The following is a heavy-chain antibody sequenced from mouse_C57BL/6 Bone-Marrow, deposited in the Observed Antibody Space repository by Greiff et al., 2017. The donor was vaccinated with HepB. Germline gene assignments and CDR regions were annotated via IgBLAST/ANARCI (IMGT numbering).Heavy chain of an antibody. V-gene: IGHV2-5*01. CDR3: AKAQATGYAMDY. CDR2: IWRGGST. D-gene: IGHD3-2*02. Sequence: QVQLKESGPGLVQPSQSLSITCTVSGFSLTSYGVHWVRQSPGKGLEWLGVIWRGGSTAYNAAFMSRLSITKDNSKSQVFFKMNSLQADDTAIYYCAKAQATGYAMDYWGQGTSVTVSS. CDR1: GFSLTSYG. J-gene: IGHJ4*01.